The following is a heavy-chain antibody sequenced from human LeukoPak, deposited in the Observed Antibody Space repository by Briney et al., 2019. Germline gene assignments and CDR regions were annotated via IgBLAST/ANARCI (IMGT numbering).Heavy chain of an antibody. V-gene: IGHV1-69*13. CDR3: ATQDLWFGELSYYMDV. CDR1: GGTFSSYA. CDR2: IIPIFGTA. D-gene: IGHD3-10*01. J-gene: IGHJ6*03. Sequence: VASVKVSCKASGGTFSSYAISWVRQAPGQGLEWMGGIIPIFGTANYAQKFQGRVTITADESTSTAYMELSSLRSEDTAVYYCATQDLWFGELSYYMDVWGKGTTVTVSS.